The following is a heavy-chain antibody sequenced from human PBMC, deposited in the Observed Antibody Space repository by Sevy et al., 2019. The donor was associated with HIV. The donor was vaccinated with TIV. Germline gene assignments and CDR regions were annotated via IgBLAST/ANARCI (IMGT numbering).Heavy chain of an antibody. Sequence: GGSLRLSCAASGFTFSNYSMNWVRQAPGKGLEWVSYIRSGTNVIYYADSVKGRFTISRDNAKNSLYLQINGLSDEDAAVYYCVRGKESSSSGRDSFDYWGQGTLVTVSS. CDR3: VRGKESSSSGRDSFDY. V-gene: IGHV3-48*02. CDR1: GFTFSNYS. CDR2: IRSGTNVI. D-gene: IGHD6-6*01. J-gene: IGHJ4*02.